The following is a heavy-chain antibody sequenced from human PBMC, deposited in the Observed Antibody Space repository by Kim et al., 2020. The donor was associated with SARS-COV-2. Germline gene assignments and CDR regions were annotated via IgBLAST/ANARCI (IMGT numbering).Heavy chain of an antibody. CDR3: ARGGYDSSSSYYYYYMDV. CDR1: GGSISSYY. CDR2: IYYSGST. J-gene: IGHJ6*03. V-gene: IGHV4-59*01. Sequence: SETLSLTCTVSGGSISSYYWSWIRQPPGKGLEWIGYIYYSGSTNYNPSLKSRVTISVDTSKNQFSLKLSSVTAADTAVYYCARGGYDSSSSYYYYYMDVWGKGTTVTVSS. D-gene: IGHD6-6*01.